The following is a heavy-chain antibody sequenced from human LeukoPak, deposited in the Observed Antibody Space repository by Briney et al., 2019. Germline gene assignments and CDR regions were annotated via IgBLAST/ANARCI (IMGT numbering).Heavy chain of an antibody. D-gene: IGHD3-22*01. CDR2: ISAYNGNT. V-gene: IGHV1-18*04. CDR1: GYTFTGYY. J-gene: IGHJ4*02. CDR3: ARDWFYYDSSGYYPF. Sequence: ASVKVSCKASGYTFTGYYVHWVRQAPGQGLEWMGWISAYNGNTNYAQKLQGRVTMTTDTSTSTAYMELRSLRSDDTAVYYCARDWFYYDSSGYYPFWGQGTLVTVSS.